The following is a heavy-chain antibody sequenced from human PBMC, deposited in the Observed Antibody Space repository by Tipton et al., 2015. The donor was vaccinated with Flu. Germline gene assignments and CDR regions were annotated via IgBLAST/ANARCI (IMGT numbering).Heavy chain of an antibody. J-gene: IGHJ4*02. D-gene: IGHD3-10*01. CDR1: GFSLSGFD. CDR2: ISNDGRNE. Sequence: AVSGFSLSGFDMHWVRQAPGKGLEWVAVISNDGRNEYYADSVKGRFTISRDNFRNTLYLQMNSLTSEDTAVYYCARDRGAPGYWGQGALVTVAS. V-gene: IGHV3-30*03. CDR3: ARDRGAPGY.